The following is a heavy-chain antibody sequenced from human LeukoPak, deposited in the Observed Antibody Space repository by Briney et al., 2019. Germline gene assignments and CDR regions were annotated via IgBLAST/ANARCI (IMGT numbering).Heavy chain of an antibody. CDR2: ISGSGGST. D-gene: IGHD2-2*01. Sequence: GGSLRLSCAASGFTFSSYAMSWVRQAPGKGLEWVSAISGSGGSTYYADSVKGRFTISRDNSKNTLYLQMNSLRAEDTAVYYCANIVVVPAAAQALAFDIWGQGTMVTVSS. J-gene: IGHJ3*02. V-gene: IGHV3-23*01. CDR3: ANIVVVPAAAQALAFDI. CDR1: GFTFSSYA.